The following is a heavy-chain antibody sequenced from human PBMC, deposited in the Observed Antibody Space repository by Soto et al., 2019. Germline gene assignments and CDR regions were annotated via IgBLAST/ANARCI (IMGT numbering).Heavy chain of an antibody. CDR3: AKGSHIAARAFYFDF. V-gene: IGHV3-23*01. D-gene: IGHD6-6*01. CDR2: ISGGTAT. J-gene: IGHJ4*02. Sequence: GGSLRLSCAASVFTFRAFAMSWVRQAPGKGLEWVSTISGGTATTYADSVKGRFTVSRDNSKNTIYLQMNSLAPGDTAVYYCAKGSHIAARAFYFDFWGQGTQVTVSS. CDR1: VFTFRAFA.